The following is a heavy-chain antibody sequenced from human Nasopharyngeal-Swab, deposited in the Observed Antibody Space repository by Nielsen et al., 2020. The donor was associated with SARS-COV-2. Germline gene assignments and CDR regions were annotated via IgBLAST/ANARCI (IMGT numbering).Heavy chain of an antibody. CDR3: ARDPRYGDEGYYYYGMDV. J-gene: IGHJ6*02. D-gene: IGHD4-17*01. CDR1: GYTFTSYG. V-gene: IGHV1-18*04. Sequence: ASVKVSCKASGYTFTSYGISWVRQAPGQGLEWMGWISAYNGNTNYAQKLQGRVTMTTDTSTSTAYMELRSLRSDDTAVYYCARDPRYGDEGYYYYGMDVWGQGTTVTVSS. CDR2: ISAYNGNT.